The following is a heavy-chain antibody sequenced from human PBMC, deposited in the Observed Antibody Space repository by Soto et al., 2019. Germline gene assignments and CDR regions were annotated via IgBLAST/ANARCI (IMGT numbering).Heavy chain of an antibody. V-gene: IGHV4-59*12. J-gene: IGHJ4*02. D-gene: IGHD2-8*02. CDR2: FDFSGST. CDR1: DGSTSSYD. Sequence: SETLSLTCTVSDGSTSSYDWGWIRQPPGKGLEWIGSFDFSGSTNYNPSLKSRVTISVDTSKKQFSLKLTSVTAADTAVYYCAREKITGLFDYWGKGTLGTVSS. CDR3: AREKITGLFDY.